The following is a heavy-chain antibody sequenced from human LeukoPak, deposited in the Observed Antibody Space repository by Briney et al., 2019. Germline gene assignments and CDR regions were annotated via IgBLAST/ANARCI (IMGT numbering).Heavy chain of an antibody. J-gene: IGHJ3*02. Sequence: GGSLRLSCAASGFTFSSYGMHWVRQAPGKGLEWVAVISYDGSNKYYADSVKGRFTISRDNSKNTLYLQMNSLRAEDTAVYYCAKTPVDYLDAFDIWGQGTMVTVSS. V-gene: IGHV3-30*18. CDR3: AKTPVDYLDAFDI. D-gene: IGHD4-17*01. CDR2: ISYDGSNK. CDR1: GFTFSSYG.